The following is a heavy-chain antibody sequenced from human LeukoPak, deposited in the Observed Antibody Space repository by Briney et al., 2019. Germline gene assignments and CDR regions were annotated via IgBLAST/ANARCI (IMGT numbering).Heavy chain of an antibody. Sequence: GRSLRLSCAASGFTFDDYAMHWVRQAPGKGLEWVSGISWNSGSIGYADSVKGRFTISRDNAENSLYLQMNSLRAEDTALYYCAKDRGWLRSLDYWGQGTLVTVSS. V-gene: IGHV3-9*01. CDR2: ISWNSGSI. CDR1: GFTFDDYA. J-gene: IGHJ4*02. D-gene: IGHD5-12*01. CDR3: AKDRGWLRSLDY.